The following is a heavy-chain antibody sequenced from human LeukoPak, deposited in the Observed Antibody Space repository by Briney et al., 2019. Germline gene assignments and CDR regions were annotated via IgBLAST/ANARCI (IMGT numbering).Heavy chain of an antibody. V-gene: IGHV1-18*01. J-gene: IGHJ6*04. D-gene: IGHD3-22*01. Sequence: ASVKVSCKASGYTFTSYGISWVRQAPGQGLEWMGWISAYNGNTNYAQKFQGRVTMTRDTSISTAYMVLSRLRSDDTAVYYCARAPVITILGVWGKGTTVTISS. CDR2: ISAYNGNT. CDR1: GYTFTSYG. CDR3: ARAPVITILGV.